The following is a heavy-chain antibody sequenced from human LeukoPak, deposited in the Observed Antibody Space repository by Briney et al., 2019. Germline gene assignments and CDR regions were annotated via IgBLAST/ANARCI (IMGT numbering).Heavy chain of an antibody. Sequence: PGGSLRLSCAASGFTFSNFWMNWVRQAPGKGLEWVANIKQDGSVKHYVDSVKGRFTISRDNAKNSLYLQMNSLRAEDTAVYYCARRYFDLWGRGTLVTVSS. CDR1: GFTFSNFW. CDR3: ARRYFDL. J-gene: IGHJ2*01. CDR2: IKQDGSVK. V-gene: IGHV3-7*01.